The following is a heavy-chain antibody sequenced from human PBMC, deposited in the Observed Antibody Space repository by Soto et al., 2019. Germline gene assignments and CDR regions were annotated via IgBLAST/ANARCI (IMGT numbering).Heavy chain of an antibody. CDR1: GFTFSSYG. V-gene: IGHV3-30*18. CDR3: AKEDTAMAMAWHY. CDR2: ISYDGSNK. Sequence: QVQLVESGGGVVQPGRSLRLSCAASGFTFSSYGMHWVRQAPGKGLEWVAVISYDGSNKYYADSVKGRFTISRDNSKNTLYLQMNSLRAEDTAVYYCAKEDTAMAMAWHYWGQGTLVTVSS. D-gene: IGHD5-18*01. J-gene: IGHJ4*02.